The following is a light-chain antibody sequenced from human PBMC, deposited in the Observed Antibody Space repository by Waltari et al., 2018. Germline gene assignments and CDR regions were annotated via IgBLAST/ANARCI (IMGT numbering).Light chain of an antibody. CDR1: QRGTSTH. J-gene: IGKJ4*01. CDR2: GTS. V-gene: IGKV3-20*01. CDR3: QQYGTSPLT. Sequence: EIVLTPSPGTLSGDPGQRATLSCRASQRGTSTHLAWYQQIPGQPPRLLIYGTSTRAAGIPARFSGSGSGTDFILTISRLEPEDFAVYYCQQYGTSPLTFGGGTKVEIK.